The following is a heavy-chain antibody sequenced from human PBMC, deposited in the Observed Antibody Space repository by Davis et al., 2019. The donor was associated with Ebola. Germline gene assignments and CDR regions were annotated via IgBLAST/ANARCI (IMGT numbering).Heavy chain of an antibody. CDR1: GFTVSSNY. Sequence: GGSLSLSCAASGFTVSSNYMSWVRQAPGKGLEWVSVIYSGGSTYYADSVKGRFSISRDNSKNTLYLQMNSLRAEDTAVYYCARGGCTSSSCYPNWFDPWGQGTLVTVSS. CDR2: IYSGGST. D-gene: IGHD2-15*01. CDR3: ARGGCTSSSCYPNWFDP. J-gene: IGHJ5*02. V-gene: IGHV3-53*01.